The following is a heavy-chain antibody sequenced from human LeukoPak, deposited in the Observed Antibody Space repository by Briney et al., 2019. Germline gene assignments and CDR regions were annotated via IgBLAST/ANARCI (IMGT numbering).Heavy chain of an antibody. CDR2: LNSDGSTT. D-gene: IGHD6-19*01. CDR1: GFTFSTYW. Sequence: GGSLRLSCAVSGFTFSTYWVHWVRQAPGKGLVWVSRLNSDGSTTSYADSVKGRFTISRDNAKNTLYLQMNSLRAEDTAVYYCAKEGPYSSGWVDYWGQGTLVTVSS. V-gene: IGHV3-74*01. J-gene: IGHJ4*02. CDR3: AKEGPYSSGWVDY.